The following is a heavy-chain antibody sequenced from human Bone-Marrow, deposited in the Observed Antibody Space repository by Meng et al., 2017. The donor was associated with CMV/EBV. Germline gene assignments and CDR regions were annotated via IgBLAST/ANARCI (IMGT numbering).Heavy chain of an antibody. CDR3: ARPDGSEYSSSSGLGGIDY. CDR1: GFTFSTYS. Sequence: GGSLRLSCAASGFTFSTYSMNWVRQAPGKGLEWVSSISSSSSYVYYADSVKGRFTVSRDNAKNSLYLQMNSLRAEDTAVYYCARPDGSEYSSSSGLGGIDYWGQGTLVTVSS. V-gene: IGHV3-21*01. D-gene: IGHD6-6*01. CDR2: ISSSSSYV. J-gene: IGHJ4*02.